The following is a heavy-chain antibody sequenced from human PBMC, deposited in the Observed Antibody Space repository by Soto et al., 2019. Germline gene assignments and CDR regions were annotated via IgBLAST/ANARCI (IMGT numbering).Heavy chain of an antibody. CDR3: ARGYCSSTSCYIWDNWFDP. J-gene: IGHJ5*02. V-gene: IGHV4-31*03. CDR1: GGSIISGGYY. CDR2: IYYSGST. D-gene: IGHD2-2*02. Sequence: SETLSLTCTVSGGSIISGGYYWNWIRQHPGKGLEWIGYIYYSGSTYYNPSLKSRITISVDTSKNQFSLKLTSVTAADTAVYYCARGYCSSTSCYIWDNWFDPWGQGTLVTVSS.